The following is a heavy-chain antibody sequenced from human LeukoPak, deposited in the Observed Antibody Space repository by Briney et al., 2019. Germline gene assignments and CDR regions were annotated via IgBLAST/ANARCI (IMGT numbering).Heavy chain of an antibody. Sequence: SQTLSLTCAISGDSVSSNSVTWNWIRQSPSRGLEWLGRTYYRSTWYNDYAVSVRGRITVNPDTSKNQFSLKLSSVTAADTAVYYCAREVRGTYFVDYWGQGTLVTVSS. CDR1: GDSVSSNSVT. D-gene: IGHD1-26*01. J-gene: IGHJ4*02. V-gene: IGHV6-1*01. CDR3: AREVRGTYFVDY. CDR2: TYYRSTWYN.